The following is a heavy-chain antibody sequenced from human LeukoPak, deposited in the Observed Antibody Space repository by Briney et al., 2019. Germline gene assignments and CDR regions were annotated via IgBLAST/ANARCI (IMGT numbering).Heavy chain of an antibody. CDR3: ARGGPAWAYGGHRHYFDY. CDR2: INHSGST. D-gene: IGHD4/OR15-4a*01. V-gene: IGHV4-34*01. J-gene: IGHJ4*02. CDR1: GGSFSGYY. Sequence: SETLSLTCAVYGGSFSGYYWSWFRQPPGKGREWRGEINHSGSTNYKPSLIMRVTISVDTSNNQFPLRLSSVPAADAAVYYCARGGPAWAYGGHRHYFDYWGQGTLVTVSS.